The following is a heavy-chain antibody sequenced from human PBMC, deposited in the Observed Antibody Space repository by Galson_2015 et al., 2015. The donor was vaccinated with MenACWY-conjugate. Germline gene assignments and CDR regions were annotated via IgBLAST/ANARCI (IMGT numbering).Heavy chain of an antibody. V-gene: IGHV3-23*01. J-gene: IGHJ4*02. CDR1: GFPFSAYA. Sequence: SLRLSCAASGFPFSAYAMSWVCQAPGKGLEWVSAISRSGDNTYYADSVKGRFTISRDNSKNTLFLQMNSLRAEDTALYYCAKEILLEPWGQGTLVTVSS. CDR2: ISRSGDNT. D-gene: IGHD1-1*01. CDR3: AKEILLEP.